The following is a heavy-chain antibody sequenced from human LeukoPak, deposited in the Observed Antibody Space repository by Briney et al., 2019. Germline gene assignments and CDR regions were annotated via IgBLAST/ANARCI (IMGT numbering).Heavy chain of an antibody. CDR1: GFTFSTYA. Sequence: GGSLRLSCAASGFTFSTYAMNWVRQAPGKGLEWVSSISGNSDYIYYAESPKGRFTISRDNAKNLLYLQLNSLREEDTAVYYCAREKRTMAVVNDYWGQGTLVIVSS. V-gene: IGHV3-21*06. J-gene: IGHJ4*02. D-gene: IGHD2-15*01. CDR2: ISGNSDYI. CDR3: AREKRTMAVVNDY.